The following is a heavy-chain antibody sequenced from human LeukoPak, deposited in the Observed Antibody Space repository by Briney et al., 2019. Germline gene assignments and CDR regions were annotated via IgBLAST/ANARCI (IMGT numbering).Heavy chain of an antibody. CDR3: VRELAGGYFDY. D-gene: IGHD4-23*01. J-gene: IGHJ4*02. Sequence: ASVKVSCKASGYTFSNYYIHWVRQAPGQGLEWMGKINPSGGRTVYAQKFQGRVTVTRDTSTSTVYMDLSSLRSEDAAVYYCVRELAGGYFDYWGQGTLVTASS. CDR1: GYTFSNYY. V-gene: IGHV1-46*01. CDR2: INPSGGRT.